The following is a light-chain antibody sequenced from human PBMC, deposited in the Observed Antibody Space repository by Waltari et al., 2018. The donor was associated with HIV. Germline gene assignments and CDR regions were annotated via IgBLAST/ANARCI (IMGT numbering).Light chain of an antibody. Sequence: DIAMIQSPDSLAVSPGEAASISCRSSQSLLHQNGQNYLDWYIQRPGQAPELLIYLGSRRASGVSDRIAGSGSGTDFILKISRVEPEDVGVYYCMHGQQTPVFGQGTKVEV. CDR1: QSLLHQNGQNY. CDR3: MHGQQTPV. J-gene: IGKJ1*01. V-gene: IGKV2-28*01. CDR2: LGS.